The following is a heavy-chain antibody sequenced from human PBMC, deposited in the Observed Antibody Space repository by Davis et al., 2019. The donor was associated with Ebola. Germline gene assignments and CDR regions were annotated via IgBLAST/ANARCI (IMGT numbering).Heavy chain of an antibody. D-gene: IGHD3-3*01. CDR2: IIPIFGTA. J-gene: IGHJ6*03. CDR1: GGTFSSYA. V-gene: IGHV1-69*13. CDR3: AGAGYDFWSGYSYYYYMDV. Sequence: AASVKVSCKASGGTFSSYAISWVRQAPGQGLEWMGGIIPIFGTANYAQKFQGRVTITADEVTSTAYMELSSLRSEDTAVYYCAGAGYDFWSGYSYYYYMDVWGKGTTVTVSS.